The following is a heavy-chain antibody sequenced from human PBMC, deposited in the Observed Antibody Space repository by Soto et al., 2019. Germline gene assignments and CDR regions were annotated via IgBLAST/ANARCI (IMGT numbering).Heavy chain of an antibody. CDR1: GYTFTSYG. J-gene: IGHJ4*02. CDR3: ARDRGYDILTGSYEDY. Sequence: ASVKVSCKASGYTFTSYGISWVRQAPGQGLEWMGWISAYNGNTNYAQKLQGRVTMTTDTSTSTAYMELRSLRSDDTAVYYCARDRGYDILTGSYEDYWGQGTLVTVSS. CDR2: ISAYNGNT. V-gene: IGHV1-18*01. D-gene: IGHD3-9*01.